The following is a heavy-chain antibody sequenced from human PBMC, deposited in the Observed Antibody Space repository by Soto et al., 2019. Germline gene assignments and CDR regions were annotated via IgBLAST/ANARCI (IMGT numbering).Heavy chain of an antibody. J-gene: IGHJ5*02. V-gene: IGHV4-39*01. Sequence: QLQLQEPGPGLVKPSETLSLTCTVSGGAISSGTYYWGWIRQPPGKGLEYIGSIYYSGSPYYSPSFKSRVTISLDTSKNQFSLRLTSVIAADTAVYYCASQYYSDSSGYYYGRWFDPWSQGTLVTVSS. CDR3: ASQYYSDSSGYYYGRWFDP. D-gene: IGHD3-22*01. CDR2: IYYSGSP. CDR1: GGAISSGTYY.